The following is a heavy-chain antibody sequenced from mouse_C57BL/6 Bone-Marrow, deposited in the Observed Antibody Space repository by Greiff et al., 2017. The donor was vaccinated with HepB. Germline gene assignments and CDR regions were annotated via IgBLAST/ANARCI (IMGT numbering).Heavy chain of an antibody. Sequence: VKLVESGAELARPGASVKLSCKASGYTFTSYGISWVKQRTGQGLEWIGEIYPRSGNTYYNEKFKGKATLTADKSSSTAYMELRSLTSEDSAVYFCARPIYYGSSYGFDYWGQGTTLTVSS. CDR2: IYPRSGNT. V-gene: IGHV1-81*01. CDR3: ARPIYYGSSYGFDY. J-gene: IGHJ2*01. D-gene: IGHD1-1*01. CDR1: GYTFTSYG.